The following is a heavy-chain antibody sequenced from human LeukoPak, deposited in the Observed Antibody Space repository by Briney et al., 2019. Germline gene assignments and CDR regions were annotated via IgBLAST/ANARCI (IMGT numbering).Heavy chain of an antibody. CDR3: ARGVGYTSGWYPLEADY. CDR1: GGTFSSYA. Sequence: SVKVSCKASGGTFSSYAISWVRQAPGQGLEWMGGIIPIFGTANYAQKFQGRVTITADESTSTAYMELSSLRSEDTAVYYCARGVGYTSGWYPLEADYWGQGTLVTVSS. V-gene: IGHV1-69*13. D-gene: IGHD6-19*01. CDR2: IIPIFGTA. J-gene: IGHJ4*02.